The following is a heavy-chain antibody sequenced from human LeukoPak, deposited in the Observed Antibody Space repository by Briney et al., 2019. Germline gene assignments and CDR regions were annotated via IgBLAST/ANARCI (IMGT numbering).Heavy chain of an antibody. V-gene: IGHV4-34*01. CDR1: GGSFSGYY. Sequence: IPSETLSLTCAVCGGSFSGYYWSWIRQPPGKGLEWIGEINHSGSTNYNPSLKSRVTISVDTSKNQFSLKLSSVTAADTAVYYCARGYCSSTSCPGGGWFDPWGQGTLVTVSS. D-gene: IGHD2-2*01. CDR3: ARGYCSSTSCPGGGWFDP. J-gene: IGHJ5*02. CDR2: INHSGST.